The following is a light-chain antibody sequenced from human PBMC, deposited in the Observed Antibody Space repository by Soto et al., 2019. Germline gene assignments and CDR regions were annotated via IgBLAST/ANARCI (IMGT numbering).Light chain of an antibody. V-gene: IGKV1-39*01. CDR1: QNINNF. CDR2: DVS. CDR3: QQSSNWPPIT. Sequence: DGQRTQSPTSLYASVGDRVTITCRASQNINNFLNWYQQKPGKAPKFLIYDVSTLESGVPSRFSGSGFGTDFTLTISSLEPEDAAVYYCQQSSNWPPITFGQGTRLEIK. J-gene: IGKJ5*01.